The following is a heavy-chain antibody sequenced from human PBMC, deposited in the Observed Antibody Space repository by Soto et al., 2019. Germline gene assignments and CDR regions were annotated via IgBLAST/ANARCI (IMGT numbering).Heavy chain of an antibody. V-gene: IGHV3-21*01. D-gene: IGHD2-8*02. CDR2: ISGSSSYI. Sequence: EVQLLESGGGLVQPGGSLRLSCAASGFTFSSYAMSWVRQAPGKGLEWVSAISGSSSYIYYADSVKGRFTISRDNAKNSLYLQMNSLRAEDTAVYYCARDQAWSGMDVWGQGTTVTVSS. CDR3: ARDQAWSGMDV. J-gene: IGHJ6*02. CDR1: GFTFSSYA.